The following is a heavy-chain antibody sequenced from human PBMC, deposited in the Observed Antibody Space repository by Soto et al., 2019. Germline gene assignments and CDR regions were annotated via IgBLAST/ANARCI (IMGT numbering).Heavy chain of an antibody. CDR1: GYTFSSYY. CDR2: INPSGGST. CDR3: ARPYNSSWYDGTY. V-gene: IGHV1-46*01. J-gene: IGHJ4*02. Sequence: QVQLVQSGAEVKKPGASVKVSCKASGYTFSSYYMHWVRQAPGQGLAWMGIINPSGGSTSYAQKFQGRDTMTRDTPTRTVYMELSSLRSEDTAGYYCARPYNSSWYDGTYWGQGTLVTVSS. D-gene: IGHD6-13*01.